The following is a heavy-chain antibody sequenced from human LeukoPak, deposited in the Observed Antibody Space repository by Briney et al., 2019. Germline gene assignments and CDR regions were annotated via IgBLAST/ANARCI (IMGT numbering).Heavy chain of an antibody. CDR3: ARGDSSGWSYYYYYYMDV. J-gene: IGHJ6*03. CDR1: RYTFTGYY. CDR2: INPNSGGT. D-gene: IGHD6-19*01. Sequence: GASVKVSCKPSRYTFTGYYMHWGRHAPGQGLEWMGRINPNSGGTNYAQRFQGRVTMTRDTSTSTAYMGLSRPRSDDTGVYYLARGDSSGWSYYYYYYMDVSGKGTTGTVSS. V-gene: IGHV1-2*05.